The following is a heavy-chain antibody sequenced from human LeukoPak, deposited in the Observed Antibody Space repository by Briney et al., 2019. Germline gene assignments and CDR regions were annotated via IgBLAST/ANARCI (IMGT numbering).Heavy chain of an antibody. J-gene: IGHJ4*02. CDR3: ARARRVRSYLDY. D-gene: IGHD2-21*01. CDR1: GASISSSNW. CDR2: SYNSGRT. Sequence: ASEPLSFTCAVSGASISSSNWWGWVRQPPGQGLAWIGGSYNSGRTHYNPSLKSRVTIAVDKSKHQFSLKLSSVTAADTAVYSCARARRVRSYLDYWGPGTLVTVSS. V-gene: IGHV4-4*02.